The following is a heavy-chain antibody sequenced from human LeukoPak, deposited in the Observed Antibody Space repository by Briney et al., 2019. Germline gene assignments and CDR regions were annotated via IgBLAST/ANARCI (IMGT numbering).Heavy chain of an antibody. V-gene: IGHV3-9*01. D-gene: IGHD3-9*01. CDR2: ISGDSDRI. J-gene: IGHJ4*02. Sequence: GGSLRLSCVASGLTFDEYAMHWVRQVPGKGLEWAIGISGDSDRIDYADSVKGRFTISRDNAKNSVYLQMNSLRAEDTALYYCAKDRAIFVHYFDGWGQGTLVTVSS. CDR1: GLTFDEYA. CDR3: AKDRAIFVHYFDG.